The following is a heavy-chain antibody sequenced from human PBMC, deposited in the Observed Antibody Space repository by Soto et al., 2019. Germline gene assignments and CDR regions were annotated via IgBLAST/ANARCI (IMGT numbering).Heavy chain of an antibody. CDR2: IHYSGSA. CDR3: ARENYYDY. CDR1: GGSTSNYY. Sequence: QVQLQESGPGLVKPSETLSLTCTVSGGSTSNYYWGWIRQPPGKGLEWIGYIHYSGSANNNPSLRGRVTISLDPSKNQFSLRLTSVTAADTAVYYCARENYYDYWGQGTLVIVSS. V-gene: IGHV4-59*01. J-gene: IGHJ4*02.